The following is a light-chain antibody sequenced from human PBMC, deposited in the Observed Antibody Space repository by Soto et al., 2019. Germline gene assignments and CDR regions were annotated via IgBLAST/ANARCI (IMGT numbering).Light chain of an antibody. CDR2: EVS. J-gene: IGLJ2*01. CDR1: SSDVGGYNY. Sequence: QSALTQPASVSGSPGQSITISCTGTSSDVGGYNYVSWYQQHPGKAPKLMIYEVSNRPSGVSHRFSGSKSGNTASLTISGLQADDDADYYCSSYTSSSTLAVFGGGTKLTVL. V-gene: IGLV2-14*01. CDR3: SSYTSSSTLAV.